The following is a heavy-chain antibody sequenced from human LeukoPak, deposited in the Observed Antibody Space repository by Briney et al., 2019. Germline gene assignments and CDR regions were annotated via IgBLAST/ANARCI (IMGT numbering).Heavy chain of an antibody. CDR2: ISGSGGST. V-gene: IGHV3-23*01. J-gene: IGHJ4*02. Sequence: PGGSLRLSCAASGFTFSSYAMSWVRQAPGKGLEWVSAISGSGGSTYYADSVKGRFTISRDNSKSTLYLQMNSLRAEDTAVYYCAPRRWETRSLEFDYWGQGTLVTVSS. D-gene: IGHD1-26*01. CDR1: GFTFSSYA. CDR3: APRRWETRSLEFDY.